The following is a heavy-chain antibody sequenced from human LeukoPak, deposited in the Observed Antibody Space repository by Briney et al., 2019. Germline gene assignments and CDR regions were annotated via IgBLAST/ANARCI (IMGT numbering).Heavy chain of an antibody. Sequence: PGGSLRLSCEASGFTFSTFAMIWVRQPPGKGLEWVSFIYSAGSTHYSDSVKGRFTISRDNSKNTLYLQMNSLRVEDTAVYYCARRAGAYSHPYDYWGEGTLVTVSS. CDR1: GFTFSTFA. D-gene: IGHD4/OR15-4a*01. J-gene: IGHJ4*02. CDR2: IYSAGST. V-gene: IGHV3-66*04. CDR3: ARRAGAYSHPYDY.